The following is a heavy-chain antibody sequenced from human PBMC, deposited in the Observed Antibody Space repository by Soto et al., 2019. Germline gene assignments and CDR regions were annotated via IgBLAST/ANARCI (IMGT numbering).Heavy chain of an antibody. V-gene: IGHV1-69*01. D-gene: IGHD3-22*01. CDR1: GGTFSSYA. CDR3: ARGLLDYYDSSGRPVDY. J-gene: IGHJ4*02. CDR2: LIPIFGTA. Sequence: QVQLVQSGAEVKKPGSSVKVSCKASGGTFSSYAISWVRQAPGQGLEWMGGLIPIFGTANYAQKFQGRVTITADESTSTAYMELSSLRSEDTAVYYCARGLLDYYDSSGRPVDYWGQETLVTVSA.